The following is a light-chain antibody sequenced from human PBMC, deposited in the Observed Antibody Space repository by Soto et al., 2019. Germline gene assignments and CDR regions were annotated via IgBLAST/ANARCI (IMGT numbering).Light chain of an antibody. J-gene: IGKJ1*01. Sequence: DIQMTQSPSSLSASVGDRVTFTCRASQYISNFLHWYQQRPGKAPRPLIYAVSSLQGGVSPRFSGSGTGTDFTLTISSLQPDDVSTYYCPQSDSNSWTVGQGTKGESK. V-gene: IGKV1-39*01. CDR2: AVS. CDR3: PQSDSNSWT. CDR1: QYISNF.